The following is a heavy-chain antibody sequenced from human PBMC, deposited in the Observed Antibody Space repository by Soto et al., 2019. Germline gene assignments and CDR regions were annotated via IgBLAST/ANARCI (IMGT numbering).Heavy chain of an antibody. V-gene: IGHV1-18*01. CDR1: GYTFTSYG. J-gene: IGHJ5*02. Sequence: QVQLVQTGAEVKKPGASVKVSCKASGYTFTSYGISWVRQAPGQGLEWMGWINAYNGNTNYAPKLQGRVNMNTDTSKSTAYMELGSLRSDDTDVYYCARVLPPVDPWGQGTLVTVSS. CDR2: INAYNGNT. CDR3: ARVLPPVDP.